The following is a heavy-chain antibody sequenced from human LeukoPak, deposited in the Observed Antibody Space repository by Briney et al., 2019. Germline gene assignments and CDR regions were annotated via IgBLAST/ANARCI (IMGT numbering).Heavy chain of an antibody. CDR3: ATQVSVAAIDY. Sequence: ASETLSLTRTVSSGSISRTSYYWGWTRHPPGKGLEWIGSISYSGSTYYYPSLKSRVTISIDTSKNQFSLKLSSVTAADTAVYYCATQVSVAAIDYWGQGTLVTVSS. CDR1: SGSISRTSYY. D-gene: IGHD6-19*01. CDR2: ISYSGST. J-gene: IGHJ4*02. V-gene: IGHV4-39*01.